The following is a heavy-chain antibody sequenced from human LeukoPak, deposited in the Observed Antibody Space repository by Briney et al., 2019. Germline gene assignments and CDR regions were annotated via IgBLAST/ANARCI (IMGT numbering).Heavy chain of an antibody. CDR1: GGTISSSSYY. CDR2: IYYSEST. Sequence: SETLSLTCTVSGGTISSSSYYWGWMRQPPGKGPEWVGSIYYSESTYYNPSLKSRVTISVDTSKNQFSLKLSSVTAADTAVYYCARDVNSSSWYPMTTYYYYYGMDVWGQGTTVTVSS. CDR3: ARDVNSSSWYPMTTYYYYYGMDV. J-gene: IGHJ6*02. V-gene: IGHV4-39*02. D-gene: IGHD6-13*01.